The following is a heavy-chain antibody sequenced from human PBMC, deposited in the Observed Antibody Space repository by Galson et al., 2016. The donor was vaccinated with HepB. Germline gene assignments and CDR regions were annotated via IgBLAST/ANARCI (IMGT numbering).Heavy chain of an antibody. V-gene: IGHV3-23*01. CDR2: LSASGGAT. CDR1: GFTFSSYA. CDR3: AKDRVYAAVNWFDP. J-gene: IGHJ5*02. D-gene: IGHD5/OR15-5a*01. Sequence: SLRLSCAASGFTFSSYAMSWVRQAPGKGLEWVSTLSASGGATYYSDSVKGRFTISRDNSKNTLYLQMSSLRAEDTAVYYCAKDRVYAAVNWFDPWGQGTLVTVSS.